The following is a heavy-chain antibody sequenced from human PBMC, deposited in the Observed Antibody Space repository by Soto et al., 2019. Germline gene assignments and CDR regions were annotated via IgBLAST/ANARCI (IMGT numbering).Heavy chain of an antibody. CDR1: GFTFSNYS. J-gene: IGHJ4*02. CDR3: VKGRVGASIFFY. Sequence: GGSLRLSCSASGFTFSNYSMHWVRQAPGKGLEYVSAISSNGGSTYFADSVKGRFTISRDNSKNTLYLQMSSLRAEDTAVYYCVKGRVGASIFFYWGQGALVTVSS. CDR2: ISSNGGST. V-gene: IGHV3-64D*06. D-gene: IGHD1-26*01.